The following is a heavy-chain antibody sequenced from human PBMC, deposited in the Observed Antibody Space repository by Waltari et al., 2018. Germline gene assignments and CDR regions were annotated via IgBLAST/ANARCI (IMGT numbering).Heavy chain of an antibody. CDR3: ARAYSEQLWLRRDGMDV. J-gene: IGHJ6*02. D-gene: IGHD5-18*01. CDR2: ISRSSSYI. CDR1: GFTFRSSS. V-gene: IGHV3-21*01. Sequence: EVPLVESGGGMGKPGGSLRLYCAASGFTFRSSSMYWIRQAPGKGLEWVSSISRSSSYISYADSVKGRFTISRDNAKNTLYLQMNSLRAEDTAVYYCARAYSEQLWLRRDGMDVWGQGTTVTVSS.